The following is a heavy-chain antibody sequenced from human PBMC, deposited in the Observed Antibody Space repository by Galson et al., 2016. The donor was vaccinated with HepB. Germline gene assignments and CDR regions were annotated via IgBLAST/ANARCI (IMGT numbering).Heavy chain of an antibody. D-gene: IGHD3-16*01. CDR3: VRGYYDYAWGSYYDA. V-gene: IGHV4-59*01. CDR2: IYYSGST. Sequence: ETLSLTCSVSGGSISDYHWSWIRQPPGKGLEWIGYIYYSGSTNYNPSLKSRVIISIETSKNQFSLKLTSVTAADTALCYCVRGYYDYAWGSYYDAWGQGTLVTVSS. J-gene: IGHJ5*02. CDR1: GGSISDYH.